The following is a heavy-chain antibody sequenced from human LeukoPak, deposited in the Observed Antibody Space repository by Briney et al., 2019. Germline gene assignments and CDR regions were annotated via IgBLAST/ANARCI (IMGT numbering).Heavy chain of an antibody. V-gene: IGHV3-30*02. D-gene: IGHD4/OR15-4a*01. J-gene: IGHJ6*03. CDR1: GFTFSSYA. CDR3: AKVLPLTFYYMDV. CDR2: IRFDGGDK. Sequence: GGSLRLSCAASGFTFSSYAMSWVRQAPGKGLEWVAFIRFDGGDKYYADSVKGRFTVSRDNSKSTLYLQMNSLRIEDTAMYYCAKVLPLTFYYMDVWGKGTTVTVSS.